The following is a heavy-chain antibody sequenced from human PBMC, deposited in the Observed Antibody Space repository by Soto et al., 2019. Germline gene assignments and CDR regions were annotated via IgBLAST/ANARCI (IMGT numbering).Heavy chain of an antibody. V-gene: IGHV1-46*01. J-gene: IGHJ2*01. CDR3: ARDNYYNSRGTKGWYFDL. Sequence: ASVKVSCKASEYTITRHWMHWVRQAPGQGLEWMGVINPSGDSRFYAQKIQGRVTMTRDTSTSTVSMELSSLRSEDTAVYYCARDNYYNSRGTKGWYFDLWGRGTLVTVSS. D-gene: IGHD3-22*01. CDR2: INPSGDSR. CDR1: EYTITRHW.